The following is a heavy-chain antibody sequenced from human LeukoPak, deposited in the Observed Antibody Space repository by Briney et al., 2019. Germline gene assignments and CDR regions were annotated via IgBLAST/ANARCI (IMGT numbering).Heavy chain of an antibody. V-gene: IGHV1-69*13. CDR1: GGTFSSYA. J-gene: IGHJ6*03. CDR3: ARANLMVVPAADYYYMDV. Sequence: ASVKVSCKASGGTFSSYAISWVRQAPGQGLEWMGGIIPIFGTANYAQKFQGRVTITADESTSTAYMELSSLRSEDTAVYYCARANLMVVPAADYYYMDVWGKGTTVTVSS. D-gene: IGHD2-2*01. CDR2: IIPIFGTA.